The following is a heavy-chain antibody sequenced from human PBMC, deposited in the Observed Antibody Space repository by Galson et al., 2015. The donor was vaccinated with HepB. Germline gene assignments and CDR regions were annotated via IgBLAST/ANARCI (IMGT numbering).Heavy chain of an antibody. CDR2: INPNSGGT. CDR3: ARGRGSSWYGDDWFDP. Sequence: SVKVSCKASGYTFTGYYMHWVRQAPGQGLEWMGWINPNSGGTNYAQKFQGWVTMTRDTSISTAYMELSRLRSDDTAVYYCARGRGSSWYGDDWFDPWGQGTLVTVSS. J-gene: IGHJ5*02. CDR1: GYTFTGYY. D-gene: IGHD6-13*01. V-gene: IGHV1-2*04.